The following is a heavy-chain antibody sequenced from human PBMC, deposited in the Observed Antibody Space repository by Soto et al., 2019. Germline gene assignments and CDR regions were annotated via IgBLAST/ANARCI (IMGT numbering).Heavy chain of an antibody. D-gene: IGHD5-12*01. J-gene: IGHJ4*02. CDR3: VAHPPDSGYDNFDY. Sequence: SVKVSCKASGGTFSSYTISWVRQAPGQGLEWMGRIIPILGIANYAQKFQGRVTITADKSTSTAYMELSSLRSEDTAVYYCVAHPPDSGYDNFDYWGQGTLVTVSS. CDR1: GGTFSSYT. CDR2: IIPILGIA. V-gene: IGHV1-69*02.